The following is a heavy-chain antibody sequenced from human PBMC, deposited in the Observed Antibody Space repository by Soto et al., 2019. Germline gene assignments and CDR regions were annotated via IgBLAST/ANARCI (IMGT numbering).Heavy chain of an antibody. D-gene: IGHD6-19*01. Sequence: EVQLVESGGGLVQPGGSLRLSCAVSGFTVSTNYMSWVRQAPGKGLEWVSVIDDGLSTYYTDSVKGRFTISRDNSKNKLDLQMNSRRAEDTAVYYCAGRGSSGWYRAGFEYWGQGALVTVSS. J-gene: IGHJ4*02. CDR1: GFTVSTNY. CDR2: IDDGLST. V-gene: IGHV3-66*01. CDR3: AGRGSSGWYRAGFEY.